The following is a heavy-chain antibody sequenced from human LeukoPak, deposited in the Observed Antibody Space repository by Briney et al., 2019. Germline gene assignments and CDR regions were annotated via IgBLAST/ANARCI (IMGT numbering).Heavy chain of an antibody. D-gene: IGHD2-15*01. J-gene: IGHJ4*02. CDR3: AKGRGYCTGGSCYSDY. CDR2: TSGSDGST. V-gene: IGHV3-23*01. CDR1: GFTFSNYA. Sequence: GGSLRPSCTASGFTFSNYAMSWVRQAPGKGLEWVSTTSGSDGSTYYADSVKGRFTISRDNSKNTLYLQMNSLRVEDTAIYYCAKGRGYCTGGSCYSDYWGQGTLVTVSS.